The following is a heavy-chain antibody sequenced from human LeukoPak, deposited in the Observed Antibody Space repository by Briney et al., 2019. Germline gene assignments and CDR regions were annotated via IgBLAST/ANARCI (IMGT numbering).Heavy chain of an antibody. D-gene: IGHD3-10*01. CDR3: TKDLRAQYYYGSGSSSEFDY. V-gene: IGHV3-30*18. CDR2: ISYYGSDK. CDR1: GFTFSSYS. Sequence: PGGSLRLSCAASGFTFSSYSMNWVRQAPGKGLEWVAVISYYGSDKYYADSVKGRFTISRDNSKNTLYLQMNSLRPEDTAVYYCTKDLRAQYYYGSGSSSEFDYWGQGTLVTVSS. J-gene: IGHJ4*02.